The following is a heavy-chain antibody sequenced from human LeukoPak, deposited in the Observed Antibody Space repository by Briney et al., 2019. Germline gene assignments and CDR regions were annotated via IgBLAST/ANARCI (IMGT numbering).Heavy chain of an antibody. CDR1: GFAFNTYA. Sequence: GRSLRLSCAASGFAFNTYAMHSVRQAPGRGLEWVALIWQDGSHQFYSNSVRGQFPISRDNSKNTVSLQTNNLRPEDTAVYYCAREMFGSGSYPDFWGEGTLVTVSS. CDR2: IWQDGSHQ. D-gene: IGHD3-10*01. CDR3: AREMFGSGSYPDF. V-gene: IGHV3-33*01. J-gene: IGHJ1*01.